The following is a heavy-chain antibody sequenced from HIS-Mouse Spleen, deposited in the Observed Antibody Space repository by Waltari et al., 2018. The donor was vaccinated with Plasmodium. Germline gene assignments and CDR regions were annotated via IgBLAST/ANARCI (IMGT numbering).Heavy chain of an antibody. D-gene: IGHD6-13*01. V-gene: IGHV3-74*01. CDR3: ARTIAVVGTGDALDI. CDR1: GFTFSRSW. CDR2: INSDGSST. J-gene: IGHJ3*02. Sequence: EVQLVESGGGLVQPGGSLRLSCAASGFTFSRSWLHWVRQAPGKGLVWVSRINSDGSSTRYADSVKGRFTISRDNAKNTLYLQMNSLRAEDTAVYYCARTIAVVGTGDALDIWGQGTMVTVSS.